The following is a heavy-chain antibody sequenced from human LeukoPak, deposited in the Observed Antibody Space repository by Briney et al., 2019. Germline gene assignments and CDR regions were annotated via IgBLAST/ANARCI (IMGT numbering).Heavy chain of an antibody. CDR3: AKDQGEQLWFRNGLTFDY. CDR1: GFTFSSYS. V-gene: IGHV3-23*01. D-gene: IGHD5-18*01. CDR2: ITGSGGST. J-gene: IGHJ4*02. Sequence: GGSLRLSCAASGFTFSSYSMSWVRQAPGKGLEWVSAITGSGGSTYYADSVKGRFTIPRDNSKNTLYLQMNSLRAEDTAVYYCAKDQGEQLWFRNGLTFDYWGQGTLVTVSS.